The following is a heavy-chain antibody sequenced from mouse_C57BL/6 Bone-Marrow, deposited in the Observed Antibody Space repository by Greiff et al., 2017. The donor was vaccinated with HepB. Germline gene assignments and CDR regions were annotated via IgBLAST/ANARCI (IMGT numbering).Heavy chain of an antibody. D-gene: IGHD2-2*01. V-gene: IGHV1-82*01. J-gene: IGHJ3*01. CDR2: IYPGDGDT. CDR3: ARGAVTTGGFAY. Sequence: QVQLQQSGPELVKPGASVKISCKASGYAFSSSWMNWVKQRPGKGLEWIGRIYPGDGDTNYNGKFKGKATLTADKSSSTAYMELRSLTSEDSAVYFCARGAVTTGGFAYWGQGTLVTVSA. CDR1: GYAFSSSW.